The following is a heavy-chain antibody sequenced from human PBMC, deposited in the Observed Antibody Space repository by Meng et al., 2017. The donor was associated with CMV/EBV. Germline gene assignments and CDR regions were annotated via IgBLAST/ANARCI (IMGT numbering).Heavy chain of an antibody. CDR3: ARVSCDILTGYYPRFDY. V-gene: IGHV1-2*02. J-gene: IGHJ4*02. CDR1: GYTFTGYY. CDR2: INPNSGGT. Sequence: ASVKVSCKASGYTFTGYYMHWVRQAPGQGLEWMGWINPNSGGTNYAQKFQGRVTMTRDTSISTAYMELSRLRSDDTAVYYCARVSCDILTGYYPRFDYWGQGTLVTVSS. D-gene: IGHD3-9*01.